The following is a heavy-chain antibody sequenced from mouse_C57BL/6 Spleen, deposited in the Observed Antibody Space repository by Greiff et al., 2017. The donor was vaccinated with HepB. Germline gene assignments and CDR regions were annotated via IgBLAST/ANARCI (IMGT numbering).Heavy chain of an antibody. CDR1: GYTFTSYW. J-gene: IGHJ1*03. CDR2: IHPNSGST. D-gene: IGHD1-1*01. V-gene: IGHV1-64*01. CDR3: ARGPYYGSSLLYWYFDV. Sequence: QVQLKQPGAELVKPGASVKLSCKASGYTFTSYWMHWVKQRPGQGLEWIGMIHPNSGSTNYNEKFKSKATLTVDKSSSTAYMQLSSLTSEDSAVYYCARGPYYGSSLLYWYFDVWGTGTTVTVSS.